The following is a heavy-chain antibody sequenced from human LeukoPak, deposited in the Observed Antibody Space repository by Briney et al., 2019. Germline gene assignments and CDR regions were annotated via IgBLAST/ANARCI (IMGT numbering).Heavy chain of an antibody. CDR2: ISYDGSNK. CDR3: ASIAARPGFDY. J-gene: IGHJ4*02. CDR1: GFTFSSYA. D-gene: IGHD6-6*01. V-gene: IGHV3-30*01. Sequence: PGRSLRLSCAASGFTFSSYAMHWVRQAPGKGLEWVAVISYDGSNKYYADSVKGRFTISRDNSKNTLYLQMNSLRAEDTALYYCASIAARPGFDYWGQGTLVTVSS.